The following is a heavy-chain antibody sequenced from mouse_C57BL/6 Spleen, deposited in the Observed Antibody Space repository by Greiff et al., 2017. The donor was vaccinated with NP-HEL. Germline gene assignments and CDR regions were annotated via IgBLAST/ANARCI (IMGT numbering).Heavy chain of an antibody. CDR1: GYAFSSYW. Sequence: QVQLKQSGAELVKPGASVKISCKASGYAFSSYWMNWVKQRPGKGLEWIGQIYPGDGDTNYNGKFKGKATLTADKSYSTAYMQLSSLTSEDSAVYFCAREELGSMDYWGQGTSVTVSS. D-gene: IGHD4-1*01. CDR3: AREELGSMDY. J-gene: IGHJ4*01. CDR2: IYPGDGDT. V-gene: IGHV1-80*01.